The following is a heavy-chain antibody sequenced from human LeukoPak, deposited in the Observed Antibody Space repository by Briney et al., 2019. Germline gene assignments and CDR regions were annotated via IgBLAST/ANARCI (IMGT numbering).Heavy chain of an antibody. CDR1: GGSISSYY. CDR2: IYYSGST. V-gene: IGHV4-59*08. CDR3: ARQRTEGEFDC. D-gene: IGHD3-10*01. J-gene: IGHJ4*02. Sequence: PSETLSLTCTVSGGSISSYYWSWIRQSPGKGLEWIGYIYYSGSTNYNPSLKSRVTISVDTSKNQFSLKLSSVTAADTAVYYCARQRTEGEFDCWGQGTLVTVSS.